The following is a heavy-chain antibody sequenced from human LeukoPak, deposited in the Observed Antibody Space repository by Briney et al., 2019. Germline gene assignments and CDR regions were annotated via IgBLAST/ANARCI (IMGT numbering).Heavy chain of an antibody. CDR3: AREKGSNGYPDY. Sequence: SETLSLTCTVSGGSIISYYWSWIRQPPGKGLEWIGYIYYSGSTNYNPSLKSRVTISVDTSKNQFSLKLSSVTAADTAVYYCAREKGSNGYPDYWGQGTLVTVSS. V-gene: IGHV4-59*01. CDR2: IYYSGST. D-gene: IGHD3-22*01. CDR1: GGSIISYY. J-gene: IGHJ4*02.